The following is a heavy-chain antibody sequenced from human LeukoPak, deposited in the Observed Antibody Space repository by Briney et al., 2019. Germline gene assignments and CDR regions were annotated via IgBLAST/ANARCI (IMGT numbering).Heavy chain of an antibody. CDR2: ISTDGRST. J-gene: IGHJ4*02. D-gene: IGHD4-17*01. CDR3: ARDPGNGNYIADC. Sequence: QPGGTLRLSCAASGFTFSSYWIHWGRRAPAEGLVWVLRISTDGRSTNYAASVKGRFTISRDNAKNTVFLQMSTLRAEDTAVYYCARDPGNGNYIADCWGQGTLVTVSS. V-gene: IGHV3-74*01. CDR1: GFTFSSYW.